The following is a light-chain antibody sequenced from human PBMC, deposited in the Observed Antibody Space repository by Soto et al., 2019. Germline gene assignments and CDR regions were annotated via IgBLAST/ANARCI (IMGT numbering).Light chain of an antibody. Sequence: EVVLTQSPVTLSLSPGERATLSCRASQSVSSYLAWYQQKPGQAPRLLIYDTSTRATGIPARFSGSGSGTEFTLTISSLQSEDFAVYYCQQYNNWPPWTFGQGTKVDIK. CDR2: DTS. V-gene: IGKV3-15*01. CDR1: QSVSSY. J-gene: IGKJ1*01. CDR3: QQYNNWPPWT.